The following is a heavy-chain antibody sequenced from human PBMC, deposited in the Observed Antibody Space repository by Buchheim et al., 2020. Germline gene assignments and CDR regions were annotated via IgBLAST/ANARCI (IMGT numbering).Heavy chain of an antibody. V-gene: IGHV3-53*01. D-gene: IGHD3-22*01. CDR3: ARWGTATNYYDSSGYYYDY. CDR2: IYSGGST. Sequence: EVQLVESGGGLIQPGGSLRLSCAAFGFIVSNYYMSWVRRAPGKGLEWVSIIYSGGSTYYADSVKGRFSISRDNSKNTLYLQMNSLRADDTAVYYCARWGTATNYYDSSGYYYDYWGQGT. CDR1: GFIVSNYY. J-gene: IGHJ4*02.